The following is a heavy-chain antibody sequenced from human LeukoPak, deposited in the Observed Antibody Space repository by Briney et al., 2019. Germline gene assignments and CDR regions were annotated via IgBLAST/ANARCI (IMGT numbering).Heavy chain of an antibody. CDR2: ISGGGGNT. CDR3: ANDHAFWSGYYFDY. J-gene: IGHJ4*02. CDR1: GVTFSSYA. Sequence: GGSLRLSWAASGVTFSSYAMSWVRQSRGKGLDWVSGISGGGGNTVYADSVKGRFTISRDNSKNTLVLQMNSLRAEDTAVYYCANDHAFWSGYYFDYWGQGTLVTVSS. D-gene: IGHD3-3*01. V-gene: IGHV3-23*01.